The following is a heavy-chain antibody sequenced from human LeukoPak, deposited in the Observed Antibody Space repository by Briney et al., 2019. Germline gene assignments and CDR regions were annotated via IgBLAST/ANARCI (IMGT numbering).Heavy chain of an antibody. V-gene: IGHV4-59*01. CDR2: IYYSGST. D-gene: IGHD4-17*01. CDR1: GGSISSYY. Sequence: PSETLSLTCTVSGGSISSYYWSWIRQPPGKGLEWIGYIYYSGSTNYNPPLKSRVTISVDTSKNQFSLKLSSVTAADTAVYYCARGPHDYGDYFSTVFGYWGQGTLVTVSS. CDR3: ARGPHDYGDYFSTVFGY. J-gene: IGHJ4*02.